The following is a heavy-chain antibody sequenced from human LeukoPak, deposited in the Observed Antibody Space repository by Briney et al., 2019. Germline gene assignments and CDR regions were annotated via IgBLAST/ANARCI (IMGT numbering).Heavy chain of an antibody. J-gene: IGHJ4*02. Sequence: SETLSLTCAVYGASFNTYYWSWIRQSPEKGLEWIWDINHSGTTNYNPSLKSRVTISVDTSKNQFSLKLTSVTAADTAIYYCARDGSYSGDRPLDYWGQGTLVTVSS. CDR2: INHSGTT. CDR3: ARDGSYSGDRPLDY. V-gene: IGHV4-34*01. D-gene: IGHD4-11*01. CDR1: GASFNTYY.